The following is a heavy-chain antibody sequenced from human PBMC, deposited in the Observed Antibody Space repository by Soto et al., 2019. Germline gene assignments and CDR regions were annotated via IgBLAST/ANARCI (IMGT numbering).Heavy chain of an antibody. CDR2: IYSGGST. CDR3: PREPLDCAYTEYFQP. Sequence: EVQLVESGGGLIQPGGSLRLSCAASGFTVSSNYMSWVRQAPGKGLEWVSVIYSGGSTYYADSVKGRFTIYRDNTMNTMYLKMNSPRDGAAGAYYCPREPLDCAYTEYFQPWGHGTLVTVS. V-gene: IGHV3-53*01. D-gene: IGHD2-21*01. J-gene: IGHJ1*01. CDR1: GFTVSSNY.